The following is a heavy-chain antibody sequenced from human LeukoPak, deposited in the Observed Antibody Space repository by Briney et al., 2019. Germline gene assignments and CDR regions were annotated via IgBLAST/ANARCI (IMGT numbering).Heavy chain of an antibody. CDR1: GDYIGRINYY. J-gene: IGHJ4*01. V-gene: IGHV4-39*07. Sequence: SETLSLTCTISGDYIGRINYYWGWIRHPPGKDLEWIVSMSYSGHTYYNPSLKSRVTTSIDTSKNHLSLNLKSVTAADTAVYYCARDRDVDDFDSWGHGTLVTVSS. CDR2: MSYSGHT. CDR3: ARDRDVDDFDS. D-gene: IGHD2-15*01.